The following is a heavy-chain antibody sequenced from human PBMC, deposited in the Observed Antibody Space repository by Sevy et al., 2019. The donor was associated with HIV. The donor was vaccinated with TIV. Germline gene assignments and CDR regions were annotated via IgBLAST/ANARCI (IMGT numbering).Heavy chain of an antibody. CDR3: ARDSTTRPRVLDY. V-gene: IGHV4-59*01. D-gene: IGHD1-1*01. CDR1: GDSISSYF. J-gene: IGHJ4*02. Sequence: SETLSLTCKVSGDSISSYFWTWVRQSPGKGLEWIGNVYFTGNTDYSPSLKSRVTLSLDTSKSQFSLTLKSVTAADTAIYFCARDSTTRPRVLDYWGQGTLVTVSS. CDR2: VYFTGNT.